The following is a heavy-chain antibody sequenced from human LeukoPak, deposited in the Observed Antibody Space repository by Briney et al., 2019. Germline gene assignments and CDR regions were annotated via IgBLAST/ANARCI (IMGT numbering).Heavy chain of an antibody. CDR3: AKPRIAAAVLDAFDI. Sequence: GGSLRLSCAASGFTFSSYGMHWVRQAPGKGLEWVAVISYDGSNKYYAVSVKGRFTISRDNSKNTLYLQMNSLRAEDTAVYYCAKPRIAAAVLDAFDIWGQGTMVTVSS. D-gene: IGHD6-13*01. CDR1: GFTFSSYG. J-gene: IGHJ3*02. CDR2: ISYDGSNK. V-gene: IGHV3-30*18.